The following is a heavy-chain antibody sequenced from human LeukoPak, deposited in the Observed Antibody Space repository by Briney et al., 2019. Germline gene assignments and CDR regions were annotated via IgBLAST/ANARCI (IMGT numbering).Heavy chain of an antibody. D-gene: IGHD4-17*01. CDR1: GGTFSSYA. J-gene: IGHJ5*02. V-gene: IGHV1-69*04. Sequence: SVKVSCKASGGTFSSYAISWVRQAPGQGLEWMGRIIPILGIANYARKFQGRVTITADKSTSTAYMELSSLRSEDTAVYYCARGRGTVTTNWFDPWGQGTLVTVSS. CDR2: IIPILGIA. CDR3: ARGRGTVTTNWFDP.